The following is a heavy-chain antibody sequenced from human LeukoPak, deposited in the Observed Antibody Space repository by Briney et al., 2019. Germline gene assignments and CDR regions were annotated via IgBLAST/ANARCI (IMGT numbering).Heavy chain of an antibody. CDR3: ATDLELGIIGRWYFDY. J-gene: IGHJ4*02. CDR1: GYTFTSYG. Sequence: ASVKVSCKASGYTFTSYGISWVRQAPGQGLEWMGWISAYNGNTNYAQKLQGRVTMTTDTSTSTAYMELSSLRSEDTAVYYCATDLELGIIGRWYFDYWGQGTLVTVSS. D-gene: IGHD7-27*01. V-gene: IGHV1-18*01. CDR2: ISAYNGNT.